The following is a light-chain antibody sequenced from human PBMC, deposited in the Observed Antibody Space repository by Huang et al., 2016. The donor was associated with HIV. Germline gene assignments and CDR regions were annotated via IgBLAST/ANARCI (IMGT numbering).Light chain of an antibody. CDR2: AAS. J-gene: IGKJ1*01. CDR3: QQHNSWPRT. CDR1: QSVGSN. V-gene: IGKV3-15*01. Sequence: EIVMTQSPATLSVSPGDRATRACRASQSVGSNLAWYQQRRCQAPRLLIYAASTRATGIPTRFSGSGSGTEFTLTVSSLQSEDFAVYYCQQHNSWPRTFGQGTRV.